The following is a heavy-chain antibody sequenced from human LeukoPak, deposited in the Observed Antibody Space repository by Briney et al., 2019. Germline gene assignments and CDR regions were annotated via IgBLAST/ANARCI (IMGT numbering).Heavy chain of an antibody. CDR1: GYTFTSYD. CDR2: INPNSGAT. V-gene: IGHV1-2*02. CDR3: AREMTPVGGSPLIWFDP. J-gene: IGHJ5*02. Sequence: ASVKISCKASGYTFTSYDINWVRQATGQGLEWMGWINPNSGATKSAQKFQGRVTMTRDTSITTAYMELYSLRSDDTALYYCAREMTPVGGSPLIWFDPWGQGTLVTVSS. D-gene: IGHD4-23*01.